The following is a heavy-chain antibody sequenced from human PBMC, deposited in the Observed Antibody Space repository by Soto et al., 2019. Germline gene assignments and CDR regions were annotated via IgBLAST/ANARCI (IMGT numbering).Heavy chain of an antibody. CDR2: IYYSGST. CDR1: DGYSRNGGYY. J-gene: IGHJ5*02. V-gene: IGHV4-31*02. Sequence: SETLSVTWSVSDGYSRNGGYYWSWISQKPGKGLEWIGYIYYSGSTYYNPSLKSRVTISVDTSKNQFSLKLSSVTAADTAVYYCARVGIAYYYDSSGYNPLFDPWGQGTLVTVFS. D-gene: IGHD3-22*01. CDR3: ARVGIAYYYDSSGYNPLFDP.